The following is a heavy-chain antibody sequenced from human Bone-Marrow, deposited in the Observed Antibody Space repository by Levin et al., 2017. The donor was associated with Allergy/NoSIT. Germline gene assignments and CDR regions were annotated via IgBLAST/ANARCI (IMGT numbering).Heavy chain of an antibody. CDR2: ISYDGSNK. J-gene: IGHJ6*02. CDR1: GFTFSSYG. V-gene: IGHV3-30*18. D-gene: IGHD3-16*01. CDR3: AKDLGVSGYHYYGMDV. Sequence: PGGSLRLSCAASGFTFSSYGMHWVRQAPGKGLEWVAVISYDGSNKYYADSVKGRFTISRDNSKNTLYLQMNSLRAEDTAVYYCAKDLGVSGYHYYGMDVWGQGTTVTVSS.